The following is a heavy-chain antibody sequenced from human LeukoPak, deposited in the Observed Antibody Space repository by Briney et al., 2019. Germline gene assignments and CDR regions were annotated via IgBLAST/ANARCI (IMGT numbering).Heavy chain of an antibody. D-gene: IGHD1-26*01. CDR3: PREGDIVRATSTDY. CDR1: GGSISSSSYY. J-gene: IGHJ4*02. V-gene: IGHV4-39*02. CDR2: IYYSGST. Sequence: PSETLSLTCTVSGGSISSSSYYWGWIRQPPGKGLEWIGSIYYSGSTYYNPSLKSRVTISVDTSKNQFSLKLSSVTAADTAVYYCPREGDIVRATSTDYWGQGTLVTVSS.